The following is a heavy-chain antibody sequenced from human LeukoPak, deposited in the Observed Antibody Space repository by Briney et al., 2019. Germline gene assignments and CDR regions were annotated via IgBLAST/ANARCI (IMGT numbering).Heavy chain of an antibody. D-gene: IGHD1-26*01. CDR3: ATRGTYIS. V-gene: IGHV3-23*01. J-gene: IGHJ5*02. CDR1: GFPFSTYA. CDR2: FSGNGGAT. Sequence: PGGSLRLSFPAPGFPFSTYAMSWVRQAPGKGPEWVSSFSGNGGATYYADSVKGRFTISRDNSKDTLYLQMNSLRVEDTAVYYCATRGTYISWGPGTLVTVSS.